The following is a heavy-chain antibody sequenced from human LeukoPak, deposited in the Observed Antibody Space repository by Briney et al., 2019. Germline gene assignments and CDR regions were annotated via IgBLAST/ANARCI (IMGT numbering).Heavy chain of an antibody. CDR1: GGSISSSNW. D-gene: IGHD4-17*01. Sequence: SETLSLTCAVSGGSISSSNWWSWVRQPPGKGLEWIGEIYHSGSTNYNPSLKSRVTISVDTSKNQFSLKLSSVTAADTAVYYCARGPPPGVTTPHWFDPWGQGTLVTVSS. CDR2: IYHSGST. CDR3: ARGPPPGVTTPHWFDP. J-gene: IGHJ5*02. V-gene: IGHV4-4*02.